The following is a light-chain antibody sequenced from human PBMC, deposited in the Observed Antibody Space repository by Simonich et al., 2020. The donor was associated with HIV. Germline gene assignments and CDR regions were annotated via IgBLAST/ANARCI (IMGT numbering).Light chain of an antibody. V-gene: IGKV3-11*01. Sequence: EIVLTQSPATLSLSPGERATLSCKASQSVSSYLAWYQHKPGQAPRLLIYDASNRATGIPARLSGSGSGTDFTLTISSLEPEDFAVDYCQQYDNWPPWTFGQGTKVEIK. CDR3: QQYDNWPPWT. J-gene: IGKJ1*01. CDR2: DAS. CDR1: QSVSSY.